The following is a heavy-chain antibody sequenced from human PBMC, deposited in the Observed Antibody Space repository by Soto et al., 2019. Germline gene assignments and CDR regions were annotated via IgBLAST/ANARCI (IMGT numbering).Heavy chain of an antibody. V-gene: IGHV1-69*04. CDR2: IIPILGIA. D-gene: IGHD5-18*01. CDR3: ARDLDTAMVAVADAIDI. Sequence: SVKVSCKASGGTFSSYTISWVRQAPGQGLEWMGRIIPILGIANYAQKFQGRVTITADKSTSTAYMELSSLRSEDTAVYYCARDLDTAMVAVADAIDIWGQGTMVTVSS. CDR1: GGTFSSYT. J-gene: IGHJ3*02.